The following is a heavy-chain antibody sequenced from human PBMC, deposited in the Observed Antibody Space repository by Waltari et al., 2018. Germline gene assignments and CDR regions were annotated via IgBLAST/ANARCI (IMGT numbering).Heavy chain of an antibody. V-gene: IGHV3-48*02. J-gene: IGHJ4*02. D-gene: IGHD3-22*01. CDR1: GFTFSSNN. CDR2: ISGSGKTI. Sequence: EVQLVESGGGLVQPGGSLRLSCAASGFTFSSNNMNWVRQAPGKGLEWVSNISGSGKTIYYADSVKGRFTISRDNAKNSLYLQMNSLRDEDRAVYYCARGGGQYYFDSSGYDFDFWGQGTLVTVSS. CDR3: ARGGGQYYFDSSGYDFDF.